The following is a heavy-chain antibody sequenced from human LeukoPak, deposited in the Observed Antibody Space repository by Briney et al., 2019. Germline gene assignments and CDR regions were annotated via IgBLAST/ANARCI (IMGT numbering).Heavy chain of an antibody. CDR3: ARQTGSGLFILP. V-gene: IGHV4-59*08. CDR1: GGSIRGYY. D-gene: IGHD3/OR15-3a*01. Sequence: SETLSLTCNVSGGSIRGYYWSWIRQPPGKGLEWIGYIYSSGSTNYNPSLKSRVTMSVDTSKNQFSLKVSSVTAADTAVYYCARQTGSGLFILPGGQGTLVTVSS. CDR2: IYSSGST. J-gene: IGHJ4*02.